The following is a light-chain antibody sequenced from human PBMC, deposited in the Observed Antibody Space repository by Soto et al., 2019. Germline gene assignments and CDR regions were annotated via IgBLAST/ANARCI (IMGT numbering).Light chain of an antibody. Sequence: QSVLTQPPSVSGAPGQRVTISCTGSRSNIGAGFDVHWYQQLPGTAPKLLIYGNTNRPSGVPDRFSGSKSGTSASLAITGLQAEDEAAYSCQSYDNSLRGSVFGGGTKLTVL. CDR3: QSYDNSLRGSV. V-gene: IGLV1-40*01. J-gene: IGLJ2*01. CDR2: GNT. CDR1: RSNIGAGFD.